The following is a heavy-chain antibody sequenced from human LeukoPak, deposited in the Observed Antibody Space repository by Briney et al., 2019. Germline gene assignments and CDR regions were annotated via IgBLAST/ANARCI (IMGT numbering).Heavy chain of an antibody. CDR3: AKFGDYYDSIGHDY. V-gene: IGHV3-15*01. J-gene: IGHJ4*02. Sequence: PGGSLRLSCAASGFTFSNAWMSWVRQAPGKGLEWVGRIKSKTDGGTTDYAAPVKGRFTISRDDSKNTLYLQMNSLRAEDTAVYYCAKFGDYYDSIGHDYWGQGTLVTVSS. CDR1: GFTFSNAW. CDR2: IKSKTDGGTT. D-gene: IGHD3-22*01.